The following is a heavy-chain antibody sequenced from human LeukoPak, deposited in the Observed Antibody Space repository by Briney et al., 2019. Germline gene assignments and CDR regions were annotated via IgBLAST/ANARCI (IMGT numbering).Heavy chain of an antibody. CDR3: AREGPPVGATTPPVGY. CDR1: GGTFSSYA. CDR2: IIPIFGTA. D-gene: IGHD1-26*01. Sequence: SVKVSCKASGGTFSSYAISWVRQAPGQGLEWMGRIIPIFGTANYAQKFQGGVTITTDESTSTAYMELSSLRSEDTAVYYCAREGPPVGATTPPVGYWGQGTLVTVSS. J-gene: IGHJ4*02. V-gene: IGHV1-69*05.